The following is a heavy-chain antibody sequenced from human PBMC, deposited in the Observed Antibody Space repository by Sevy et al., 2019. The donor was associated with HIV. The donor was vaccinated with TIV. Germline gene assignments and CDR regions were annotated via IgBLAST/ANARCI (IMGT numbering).Heavy chain of an antibody. V-gene: IGHV3-30*18. D-gene: IGHD4-17*01. CDR2: ISYDGSNK. CDR1: GFTFSSYG. Sequence: GGSLRLSCAASGFTFSSYGMHWVRQAPGKGLEWVAVISYDGSNKYCADSVKGRFTISRDNSKNTLYLQMNSLRAEDTAVYYCAKDYGDYTLDYWGQGTLVTVSS. CDR3: AKDYGDYTLDY. J-gene: IGHJ4*02.